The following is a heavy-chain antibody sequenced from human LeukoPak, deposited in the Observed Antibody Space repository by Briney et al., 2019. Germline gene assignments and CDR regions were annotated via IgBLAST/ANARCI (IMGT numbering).Heavy chain of an antibody. CDR1: GGSISSYY. J-gene: IGHJ4*02. Sequence: SETLSLTCTVSGGSISSYYWSWIRQPPGKGLEWIGYIYYSGSTNYNPSLKSRVTISVDTSKNQFSLKLSSVTAADTAVYYCARDRGWMGYGDYYFDYWGQGTLSPSPQ. CDR3: ARDRGWMGYGDYYFDY. D-gene: IGHD4-17*01. CDR2: IYYSGST. V-gene: IGHV4-59*01.